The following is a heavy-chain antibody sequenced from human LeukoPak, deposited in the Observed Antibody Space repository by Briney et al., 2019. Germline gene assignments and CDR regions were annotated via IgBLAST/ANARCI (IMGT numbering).Heavy chain of an antibody. CDR2: FSYSGST. CDR1: GGSIKSYY. Sequence: SETLSLTCAVSGGSIKSYYWSWIRQPPGKGLEWIGYFSYSGSTNYNPSLKSRVTISVDTSKNQFSLKLSSVTAADTAVYYCARVEWFGELSPFDIWGQGTVVTVSS. J-gene: IGHJ3*02. D-gene: IGHD3-10*01. CDR3: ARVEWFGELSPFDI. V-gene: IGHV4-59*08.